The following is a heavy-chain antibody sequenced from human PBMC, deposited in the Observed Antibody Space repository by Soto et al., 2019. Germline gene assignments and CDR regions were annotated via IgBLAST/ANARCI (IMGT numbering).Heavy chain of an antibody. D-gene: IGHD3-10*01. Sequence: QITLKESGPTLVKSTQTLTLTCSFSGFSLSTTGVGVGWIRQSPGKALEWLAIIYWDNDKRYSQSLKSRVTIAKDPSKNQVVLTVTNMDSGDSGTYYCARSLWFGELHWGQGALVTVSS. V-gene: IGHV2-5*02. CDR1: GFSLSTTGVG. CDR2: IYWDNDK. J-gene: IGHJ4*02. CDR3: ARSLWFGELH.